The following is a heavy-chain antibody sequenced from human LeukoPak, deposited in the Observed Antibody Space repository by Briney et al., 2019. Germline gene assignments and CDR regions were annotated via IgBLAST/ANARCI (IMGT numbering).Heavy chain of an antibody. CDR3: ARGTIADYYDSSGYSYYYHYYMDV. V-gene: IGHV3-48*04. CDR1: GFTFSSYT. J-gene: IGHJ6*03. CDR2: ISSSSSTI. Sequence: GGSLRLSCAASGFTFSSYTMNWVRQAPGKGLEWVSYISSSSSTIYYTDSVKGRFTISRDNAKNSLDLQMNSLRAEDTAVYYCARGTIADYYDSSGYSYYYHYYMDVWGKGTTVTISS. D-gene: IGHD3-22*01.